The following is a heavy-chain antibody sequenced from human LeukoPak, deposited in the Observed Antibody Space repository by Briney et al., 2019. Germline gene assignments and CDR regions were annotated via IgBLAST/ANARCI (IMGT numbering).Heavy chain of an antibody. CDR2: IYTSGST. J-gene: IGHJ5*02. CDR1: GGSISSYY. CDR3: ARTGYSSGWYWFDP. Sequence: SETLSLTCTVSGGSISSYYWSWIRQPAGKGLEWIGRIYTSGSTNYNPSLKSRVTMSVDTSKKQFSLKLSSVTGADTSVYYCARTGYSSGWYWFDPWGQGTLVTVSS. V-gene: IGHV4-4*07. D-gene: IGHD6-19*01.